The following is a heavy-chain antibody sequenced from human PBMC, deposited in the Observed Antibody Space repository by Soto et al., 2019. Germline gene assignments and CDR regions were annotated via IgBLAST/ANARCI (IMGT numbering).Heavy chain of an antibody. D-gene: IGHD5-12*01. J-gene: IGHJ6*02. CDR2: ISTYNGDT. CDR3: AREGVAPYYYYGMDV. V-gene: IGHV1-18*01. CDR1: GYSFTRSG. Sequence: QVQLVQSGAEVKKPGASVKVSFKTSGYSFTRSGISWVREAPGQGLEWMGWISTYNGDTNYAQTFQGRVTMTTDTSTSTVYMELRSLRSDDTSVYYCAREGVAPYYYYGMDVWGQGTPVTASS.